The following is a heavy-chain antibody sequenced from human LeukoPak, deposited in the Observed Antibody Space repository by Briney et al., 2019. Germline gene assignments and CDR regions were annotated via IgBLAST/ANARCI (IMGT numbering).Heavy chain of an antibody. CDR2: IYHSGST. V-gene: IGHV4-38-2*02. Sequence: SETLSLTCTVSGYSISSGYYWGWVRQPPGKGLEWIGSIYHSGSTYYNPSLKSRVTISVDTSKNQFSLKLSSVTAADTAVYYCARVSIRSEVDYWGQGTLVTVSS. CDR1: GYSISSGYY. CDR3: ARVSIRSEVDY. J-gene: IGHJ4*02.